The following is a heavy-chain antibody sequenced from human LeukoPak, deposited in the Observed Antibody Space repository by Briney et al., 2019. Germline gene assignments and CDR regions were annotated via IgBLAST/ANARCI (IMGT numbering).Heavy chain of an antibody. D-gene: IGHD3-10*01. J-gene: IGHJ5*02. Sequence: SVKVSCKAFGYTFSSHAMNWVRQAPGQGLEWMGGIIPIFGATNYAQRFQGRVTITADESTTTAYMELSSLRSEDTAVYYCARGVQEYYGSANYIFDTWGQGTQVTVSS. V-gene: IGHV1-69*13. CDR2: IIPIFGAT. CDR1: GYTFSSHA. CDR3: ARGVQEYYGSANYIFDT.